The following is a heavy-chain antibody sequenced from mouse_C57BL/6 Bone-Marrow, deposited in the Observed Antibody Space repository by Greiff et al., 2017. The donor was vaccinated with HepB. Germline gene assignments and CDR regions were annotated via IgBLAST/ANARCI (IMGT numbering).Heavy chain of an antibody. CDR2: INPNNGGT. V-gene: IGHV1-18*01. J-gene: IGHJ4*01. D-gene: IGHD1-1*01. CDR1: GYTFTDYN. CDR3: ARDYYGSSNGGAMDY. Sequence: EVQLQQSGPELVKPGASVKIPCKASGYTFTDYNMDWVKQSHGKSLEWIGDINPNNGGTIYNQKFKGKATLTVDKSSSTAYMELRSLTSEDTAVYYCARDYYGSSNGGAMDYWGQGTSVTVSS.